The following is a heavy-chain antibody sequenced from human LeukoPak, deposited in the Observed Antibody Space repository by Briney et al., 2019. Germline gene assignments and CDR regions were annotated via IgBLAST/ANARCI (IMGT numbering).Heavy chain of an antibody. CDR1: GFTFSSYS. CDR3: ARGGEDIVVVPAAITTWFDP. Sequence: GGSLRLSCAASGFTFSSYSMNWVRQAPGRGPEWVSSISSSSSYIYYADSVKGRFTISRDNAKNSLYLQMNSLRAEDTAVYYCARGGEDIVVVPAAITTWFDPWGQGTLVTVSS. J-gene: IGHJ5*02. V-gene: IGHV3-21*01. D-gene: IGHD2-2*01. CDR2: ISSSSSYI.